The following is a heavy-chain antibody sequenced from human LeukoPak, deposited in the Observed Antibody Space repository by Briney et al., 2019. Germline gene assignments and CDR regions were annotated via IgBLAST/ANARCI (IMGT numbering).Heavy chain of an antibody. V-gene: IGHV1-18*01. CDR1: GYTFTING. CDR3: ARVAPEYSGYHFDY. J-gene: IGHJ4*02. CDR2: ISAYNGNT. D-gene: IGHD5-12*01. Sequence: ASVKVSCNASGYTFTINGIGWVRQAPGQGREWMGCISAYNGNTNYAQKLQGRVTMTTDTSTSTSYMELRSLRSDDTAVYYCARVAPEYSGYHFDYRGQGTLVTVSS.